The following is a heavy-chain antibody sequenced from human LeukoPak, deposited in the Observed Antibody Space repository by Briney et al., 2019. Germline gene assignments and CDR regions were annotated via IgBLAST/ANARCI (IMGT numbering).Heavy chain of an antibody. CDR3: ARGYYGSGSSFDY. CDR1: GGTFISYT. D-gene: IGHD3-10*01. J-gene: IGHJ4*02. CDR2: IIPIFGTA. Sequence: SVKVSCKASGGTFISYTISWVRQAPGQGLEWMGRIIPIFGTANYAQKFQGRVTITTDESTSTAYMELSSLRSEDTAVYYCARGYYGSGSSFDYWGQGTLVTVSS. V-gene: IGHV1-69*05.